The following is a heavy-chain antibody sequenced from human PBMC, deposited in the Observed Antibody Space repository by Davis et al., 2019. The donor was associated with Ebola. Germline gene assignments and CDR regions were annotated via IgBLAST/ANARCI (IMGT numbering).Heavy chain of an antibody. J-gene: IGHJ4*02. CDR3: ARRSYSSSLIDS. Sequence: MPSETLSLTCTVPGGSVSNYYWSWIRQPPGKGLEWIGYIYYRGSTNYNPSLKSRVTILVDTSKNQFSLKLSSVTAADTAVYFCARRSYSSSLIDSWGQGSLVTVSS. D-gene: IGHD6-13*01. V-gene: IGHV4-59*08. CDR2: IYYRGST. CDR1: GGSVSNYY.